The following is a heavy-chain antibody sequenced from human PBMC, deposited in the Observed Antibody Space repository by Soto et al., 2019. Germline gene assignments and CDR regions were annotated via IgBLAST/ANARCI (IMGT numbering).Heavy chain of an antibody. V-gene: IGHV3-30-3*01. J-gene: IGHJ6*02. CDR2: ISYDGSNK. CDR3: ARDILRFGEFHYYGMDV. Sequence: VQLVESGGGVVQPGRSLRLSCAASGFTFSSYAMHWVRQAPGKGLEWVAVISYDGSNKYYADSVKGRFTISRDNSKNTLYLQMNSLRAEDTAVYYCARDILRFGEFHYYGMDVWGQGTTVTVSS. CDR1: GFTFSSYA. D-gene: IGHD3-10*01.